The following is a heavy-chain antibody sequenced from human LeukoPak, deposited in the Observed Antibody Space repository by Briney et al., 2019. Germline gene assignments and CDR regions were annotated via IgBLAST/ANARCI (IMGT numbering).Heavy chain of an antibody. Sequence: GGSLRLSCAASGFXFTDYWISWVRQAPGKGLEWVANINQDGSEKYYVGSVWGRFTISRDNTKKSVYLQMNSLRAEDTAVYYCTREEGGSYYRYWGQESLVTVSS. V-gene: IGHV3-7*05. CDR2: INQDGSEK. D-gene: IGHD1-26*01. CDR3: TREEGGSYYRY. J-gene: IGHJ4*02. CDR1: GFXFTDYW.